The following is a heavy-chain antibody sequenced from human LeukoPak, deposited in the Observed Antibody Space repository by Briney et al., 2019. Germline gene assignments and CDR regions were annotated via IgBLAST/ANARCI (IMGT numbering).Heavy chain of an antibody. CDR2: LDPESGEI. J-gene: IGHJ4*02. D-gene: IGHD1-26*01. Sequence: ASVKVSCKVSGDTLPESSTHWVRQAPGKGLEWMGGLDPESGEIIYAQKFQGRVTMTEDTSTDTAYMGLRSLRSEDTAVYYCATGGQWDLLVYWGQGTLVTVSS. V-gene: IGHV1-24*01. CDR3: ATGGQWDLLVY. CDR1: GDTLPESS.